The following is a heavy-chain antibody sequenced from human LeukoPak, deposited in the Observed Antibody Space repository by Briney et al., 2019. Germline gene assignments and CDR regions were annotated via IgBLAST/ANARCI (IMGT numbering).Heavy chain of an antibody. V-gene: IGHV3-30*02. J-gene: IGHJ4*02. CDR2: IRYDGRNK. Sequence: PGGSLRLSCAASGFTFSNYGMHWVRQAPGKGLEWVAFIRYDGRNKYYADSVKGRFTISRDNSKNTLYLQMNSLRAEDTAVHYCAKDSAKKYDDYWGQGTLVTVSS. CDR1: GFTFSNYG. CDR3: AKDSAKKYDDY. D-gene: IGHD2/OR15-2a*01.